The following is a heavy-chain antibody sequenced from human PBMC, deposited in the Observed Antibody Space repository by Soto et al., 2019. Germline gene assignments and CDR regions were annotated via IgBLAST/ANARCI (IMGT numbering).Heavy chain of an antibody. Sequence: PSETLSLTCGVYGGSFRNYYWIWVRQPPGKGLEWIGEVNHSGEATYNPSLQSRVTISLDTTNNHFSLKMTSVTAADTAVYYCARAPDYGDYVDLGYYFDYWGQGTLVTVSS. CDR3: ARAPDYGDYVDLGYYFDY. CDR1: GGSFRNYY. D-gene: IGHD4-17*01. J-gene: IGHJ4*02. CDR2: VNHSGEA. V-gene: IGHV4-34*01.